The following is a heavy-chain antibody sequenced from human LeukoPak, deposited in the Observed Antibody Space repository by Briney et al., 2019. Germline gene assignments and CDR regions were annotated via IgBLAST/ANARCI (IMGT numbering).Heavy chain of an antibody. J-gene: IGHJ6*03. CDR1: GFTFSGYA. CDR3: AKIAYYYYMDA. V-gene: IGHV3-23*01. CDR2: ISGSAGST. D-gene: IGHD2-21*01. Sequence: GGSLRLSCAASGFTFSGYAMNWVRQAPGKGLEWVSGISGSAGSTYYADSVKGRFIISRDNSKDRLYLQINSLRAEDTAVYYCAKIAYYYYMDAWGQGTTVTVSS.